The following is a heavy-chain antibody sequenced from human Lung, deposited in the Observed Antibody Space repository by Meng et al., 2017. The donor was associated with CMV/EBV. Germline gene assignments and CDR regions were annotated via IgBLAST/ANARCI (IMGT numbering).Heavy chain of an antibody. CDR3: ARDIVSIFGVAKPYYYYYYGMDV. Sequence: GESLKISCAASGFTFSSYEMNWVRQAPGKGLEWVSYISSSGSTIYYADSVKGRFTISRDNAKNSLYLQMNSLRAEDTAVYYCARDIVSIFGVAKPYYYYYYGMDVWXQGTTVTVSS. CDR2: ISSSGSTI. V-gene: IGHV3-48*03. D-gene: IGHD3-3*01. CDR1: GFTFSSYE. J-gene: IGHJ6*02.